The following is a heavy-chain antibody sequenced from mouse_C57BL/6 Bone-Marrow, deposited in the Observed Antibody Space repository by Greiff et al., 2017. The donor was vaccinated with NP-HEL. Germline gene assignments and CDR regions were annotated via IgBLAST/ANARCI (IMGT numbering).Heavy chain of an antibody. CDR2: IDPNSGGT. V-gene: IGHV1-72*01. Sequence: QVQLQQPGADLVKPGASVKLSCKASGYTFTSYWMHCVKQRPGRGLEWIGRIDPNSGGTKFNEKFKTKATLTVDKPSSTAYMQLSSLTSEDSAVYYCARYYYGSRSWYFDVWGTGTTVTVSS. CDR3: ARYYYGSRSWYFDV. CDR1: GYTFTSYW. D-gene: IGHD1-1*01. J-gene: IGHJ1*03.